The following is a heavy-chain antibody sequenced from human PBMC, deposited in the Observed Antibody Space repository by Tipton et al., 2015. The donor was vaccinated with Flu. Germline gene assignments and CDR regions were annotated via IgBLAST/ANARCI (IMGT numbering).Heavy chain of an antibody. D-gene: IGHD2-2*01. CDR1: GFSVSSNY. J-gene: IGHJ4*02. Sequence: SLRLSCGVSGFSVSSNYMTWVRQAPGKGLEWVSVIYSGGSTYSAGSVKGRFTISRDNSKNTLYLQMNSLRAEDTAVYYCARGRGYCITTTCLLPFDFWGQGTLVTVSS. CDR3: ARGRGYCITTTCLLPFDF. V-gene: IGHV3-53*01. CDR2: IYSGGST.